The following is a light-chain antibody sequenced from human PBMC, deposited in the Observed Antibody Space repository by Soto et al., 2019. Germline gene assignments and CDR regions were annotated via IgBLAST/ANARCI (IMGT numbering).Light chain of an antibody. CDR1: QSVSSN. J-gene: IGKJ1*01. CDR3: QQYHNWPPRT. V-gene: IGKV3-15*01. Sequence: EIVMTQSPATLSVSPGERVTLSCRASQSVSSNLAWYQQKPGQAPRLLIYGASTRATGIPARFSGGGSETEFTLIISSLQSEDFAVYYCQQYHNWPPRTFGQGTKVEIK. CDR2: GAS.